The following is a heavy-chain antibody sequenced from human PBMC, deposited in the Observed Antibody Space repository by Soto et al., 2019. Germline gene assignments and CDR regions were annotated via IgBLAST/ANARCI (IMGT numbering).Heavy chain of an antibody. J-gene: IGHJ4*02. V-gene: IGHV4-30-2*01. CDR1: GGSINTATHS. Sequence: QLQLQESGSGLVKPSQTLSLTCAVSGGSINTATHSWSWIRQPPGKGLEWIGYIYHSGSTYYNPSVKRRVTISIAKPNNQFSLRRSSVTAADTAVYYCARGGGVTTTGDDYWGQGILVTVSS. CDR2: IYHSGST. D-gene: IGHD4-4*01. CDR3: ARGGGVTTTGDDY.